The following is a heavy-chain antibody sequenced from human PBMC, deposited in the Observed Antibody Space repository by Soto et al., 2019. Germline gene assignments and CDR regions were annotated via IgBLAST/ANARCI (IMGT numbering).Heavy chain of an antibody. CDR1: GGSISGYY. CDR2: IYYSGST. CDR3: ARRYGGNFDY. J-gene: IGHJ4*02. D-gene: IGHD1-26*01. V-gene: IGHV4-59*01. Sequence: LSLTCTVSGGSISGYYWSWIRQPPGKGLEWIGYIYYSGSTKYNPSLKSRVTISVDTSNNQFSLKLTSVTAADSAVYYCARRYGGNFDYWGQGTLVTVSS.